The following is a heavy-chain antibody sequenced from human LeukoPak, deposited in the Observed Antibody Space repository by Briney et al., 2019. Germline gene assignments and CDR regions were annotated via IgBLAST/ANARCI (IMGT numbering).Heavy chain of an antibody. CDR2: IKSKTDGGTT. CDR3: TTEDCTNGVCYRIDY. D-gene: IGHD2-8*01. V-gene: IGHV3-15*01. J-gene: IGHJ4*02. Sequence: GGSLRLSCAASGFTFSNAWMSWVRHAPGKGLEWVGRIKSKTDGGTTDYAAPVKGRFTSSRDNSNNTLYLQMNSLKTEDTAVYYCTTEDCTNGVCYRIDYWGQGTLVTVSS. CDR1: GFTFSNAW.